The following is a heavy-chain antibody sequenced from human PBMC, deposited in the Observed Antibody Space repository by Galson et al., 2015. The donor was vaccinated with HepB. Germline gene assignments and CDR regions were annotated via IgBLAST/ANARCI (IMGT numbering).Heavy chain of an antibody. CDR3: AKEEISRYFDWEHDAFDI. V-gene: IGHV3-23*01. Sequence: SLRLSCAASGFTFSSYAMSWVRQAPGKGLEWVSAISGSGGSTYYADSVKGRFTISRDNSKNTLYLQMNSPRAEDTAVYYCAKEEISRYFDWEHDAFDIWGQGTMVTVSS. J-gene: IGHJ3*02. CDR1: GFTFSSYA. CDR2: ISGSGGST. D-gene: IGHD3-9*01.